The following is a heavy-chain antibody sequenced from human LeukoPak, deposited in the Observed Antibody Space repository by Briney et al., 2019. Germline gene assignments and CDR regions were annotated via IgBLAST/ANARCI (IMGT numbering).Heavy chain of an antibody. J-gene: IGHJ3*02. CDR3: ARVPSIVGAIIGAFDI. V-gene: IGHV1-3*01. D-gene: IGHD1-26*01. Sequence: ASVKVSCKASGYTFTSYAMHWVRQAPGQRLKWMGWINAGNGNTKYSQKFQGRVTITRDTSASTAYMELSSLRSEDTAVYYCARVPSIVGAIIGAFDIWGQGTMVTVSS. CDR1: GYTFTSYA. CDR2: INAGNGNT.